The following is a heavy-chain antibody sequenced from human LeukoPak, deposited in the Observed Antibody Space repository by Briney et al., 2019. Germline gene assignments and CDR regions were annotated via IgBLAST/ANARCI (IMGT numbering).Heavy chain of an antibody. CDR1: GGTFSSYA. CDR2: IIPIFGTA. D-gene: IGHD1-26*01. CDR3: AREMNSGYYRGPNWFDP. Sequence: SVKVSCKASGGTFSSYAISWVRQAPGQGLEWMGGIIPIFGTANYAQKFQGRVTITTDESTSTAYMEPSSLRSEDTAVYYCAREMNSGYYRGPNWFDPWGQGTLVTVSS. J-gene: IGHJ5*02. V-gene: IGHV1-69*05.